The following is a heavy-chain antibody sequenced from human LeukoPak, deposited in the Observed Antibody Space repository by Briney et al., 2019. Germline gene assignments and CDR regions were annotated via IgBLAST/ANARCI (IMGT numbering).Heavy chain of an antibody. CDR2: IRSNSDGGTI. Sequence: GGSLRLSCATSGFSFYNAWMNWVRRAPGKGLEWVGRIRSNSDGGTIDYAAPVKGRFTLSRDDSKDTLYLQMNNLQTEDTAVYYCATDFYDSTWGQGTLVTVSS. J-gene: IGHJ5*02. CDR1: GFSFYNAW. D-gene: IGHD3-22*01. CDR3: ATDFYDST. V-gene: IGHV3-15*07.